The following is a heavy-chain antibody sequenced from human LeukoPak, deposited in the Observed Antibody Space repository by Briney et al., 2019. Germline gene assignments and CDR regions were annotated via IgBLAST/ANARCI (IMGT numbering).Heavy chain of an antibody. CDR2: IYTDGST. CDR3: GRSTAWYAFDY. V-gene: IGHV3-53*01. Sequence: GGSLRLSCAGSGFTFSSYWMHWVRQAPGKGLVWVSIIYTDGSTYYADSVKGRFTISRDNSKSTLYLQMNSLRAEDTAVYYCGRSTAWYAFDYWGQGTLVTVSS. CDR1: GFTFSSYW. D-gene: IGHD6-19*01. J-gene: IGHJ4*02.